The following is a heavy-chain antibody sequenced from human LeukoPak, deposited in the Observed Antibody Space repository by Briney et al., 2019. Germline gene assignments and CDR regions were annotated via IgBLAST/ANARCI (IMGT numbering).Heavy chain of an antibody. V-gene: IGHV3-53*01. J-gene: IGHJ4*02. CDR3: ARSSERKYYFDY. Sequence: AGGSLRLSCAASGFTVSGNYMSWVRQAPGKGLEWVSLIYSGGTTYYADSVKGRFTISRDNSKNTLYLQMNSLRAEDTVVYYCARSSERKYYFDYWGQGTLVTVSS. CDR2: IYSGGTT. D-gene: IGHD3-22*01. CDR1: GFTVSGNY.